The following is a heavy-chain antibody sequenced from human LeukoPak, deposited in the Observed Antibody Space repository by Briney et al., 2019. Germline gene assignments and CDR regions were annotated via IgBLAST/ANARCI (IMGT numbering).Heavy chain of an antibody. CDR2: INNGGNT. V-gene: IGHV4-39*01. D-gene: IGHD3/OR15-3a*01. CDR1: GDSISSSTYY. J-gene: IGHJ4*02. Sequence: SETLSLTCTVSGDSISSSTYYCGWIRQPPGKGLEWFVSINNGGNTYYNPSLKSRVTLSVDTSKNQFSLKLSSVTAAATAVYYCARRRTGSYSDYWGQGTLVTVSS. CDR3: ARRRTGSYSDY.